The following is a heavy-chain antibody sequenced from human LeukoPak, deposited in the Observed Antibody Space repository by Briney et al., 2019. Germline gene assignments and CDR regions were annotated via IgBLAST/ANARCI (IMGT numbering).Heavy chain of an antibody. CDR2: ISYDGSNK. CDR3: AREMKDFWSGYYTGYYGMDV. J-gene: IGHJ6*02. D-gene: IGHD3-3*01. V-gene: IGHV3-30*04. CDR1: GFTFSSYA. Sequence: GGSLRLSCAASGFTFSSYAMHWVRQAPGKGLEWVAVISYDGSNKYYADSVKGRFTISRDNSKNTLYLQMNSLRAEDTAVYYCAREMKDFWSGYYTGYYGMDVWGQGTTVTVSS.